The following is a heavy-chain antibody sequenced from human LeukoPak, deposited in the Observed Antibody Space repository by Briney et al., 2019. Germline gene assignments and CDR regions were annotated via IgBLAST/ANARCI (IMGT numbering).Heavy chain of an antibody. D-gene: IGHD2-2*02. Sequence: GESLKISCKGSGYSFTRYWIGWVRQMPGKGLEWMGIIYPGDSDTRYSPSFQGQVTISADKSISTAYLQWSSLKASDTAMYYCARLESLGVVPAAIYGDLRYWGQGTLVTVSS. J-gene: IGHJ4*02. V-gene: IGHV5-51*01. CDR2: IYPGDSDT. CDR3: ARLESLGVVPAAIYGDLRY. CDR1: GYSFTRYW.